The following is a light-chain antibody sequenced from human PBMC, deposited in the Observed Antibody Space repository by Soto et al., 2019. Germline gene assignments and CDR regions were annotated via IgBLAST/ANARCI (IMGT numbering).Light chain of an antibody. CDR1: SSDVGGYNY. Sequence: QSALTQPASVSGSPGQSITISCTGTSSDVGGYNYVSWYQQYPGKAPKLMNYDVTNRPSGVSNRFSGSKSGNTASLTISGLQAEDEADYYCSTYTSISTFVVFGGGTKLTVL. CDR3: STYTSISTFVV. CDR2: DVT. V-gene: IGLV2-14*01. J-gene: IGLJ2*01.